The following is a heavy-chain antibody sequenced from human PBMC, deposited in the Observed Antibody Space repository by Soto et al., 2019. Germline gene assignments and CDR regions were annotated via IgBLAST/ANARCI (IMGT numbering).Heavy chain of an antibody. CDR3: ARVPASKYGNWFDP. D-gene: IGHD4-4*01. J-gene: IGHJ5*02. V-gene: IGHV4-59*12. Sequence: SSETLSLTCTVSGGSISSYYWGWIRQPPGKGLEWIGYIYYSGNTNYNPSLKSRVSISLDRSKNQFSLKLTSVTAADTALYYCARVPASKYGNWFDPWGQGTLVPSPQ. CDR1: GGSISSYY. CDR2: IYYSGNT.